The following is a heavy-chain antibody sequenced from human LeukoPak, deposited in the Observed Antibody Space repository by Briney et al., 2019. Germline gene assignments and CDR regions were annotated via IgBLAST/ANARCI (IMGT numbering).Heavy chain of an antibody. J-gene: IGHJ6*02. D-gene: IGHD2-8*02. CDR1: GFSLSGYW. V-gene: IGHV3-74*03. Sequence: GGSLRLSCAASGFSLSGYWMHWVRQIPGKGLMWVARIGSDGSGTTYADPVKGRFTISRENSKNTLYLQRNSLRDEDAAVYHCTRVQAGRSGLMDVWGRGTTVTVSS. CDR2: IGSDGSGT. CDR3: TRVQAGRSGLMDV.